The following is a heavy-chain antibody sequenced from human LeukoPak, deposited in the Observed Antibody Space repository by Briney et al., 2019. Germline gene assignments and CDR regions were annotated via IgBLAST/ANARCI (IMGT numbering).Heavy chain of an antibody. Sequence: GESLKISCKGSGYSFTSYWIGWVRQMPGKGLEWMGIIYPGDSDTRYSPSFQGQVTISADKSISTAYLQWSSLKASDTAMHYCARLAEAAAGTYPYYYGMDVWGQGTTVTVSS. CDR3: ARLAEAAAGTYPYYYGMDV. V-gene: IGHV5-51*01. D-gene: IGHD6-13*01. J-gene: IGHJ6*02. CDR1: GYSFTSYW. CDR2: IYPGDSDT.